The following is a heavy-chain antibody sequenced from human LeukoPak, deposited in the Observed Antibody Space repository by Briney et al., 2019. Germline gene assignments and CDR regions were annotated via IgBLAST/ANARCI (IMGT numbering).Heavy chain of an antibody. Sequence: GGSLRLSCAASGFTFSSYAMSWVRQAPGKGLEWVSAISGSGGSTYYADSVKGRFTISRDNSKNTLYLQMNSLRAEDTSVYYCAKRIRGFWSGNDYWGQGTLVTVSS. J-gene: IGHJ4*02. CDR3: AKRIRGFWSGNDY. D-gene: IGHD3-3*01. CDR1: GFTFSSYA. CDR2: ISGSGGST. V-gene: IGHV3-23*01.